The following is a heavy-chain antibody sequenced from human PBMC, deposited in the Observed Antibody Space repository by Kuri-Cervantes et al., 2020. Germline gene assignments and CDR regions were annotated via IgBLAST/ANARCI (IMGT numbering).Heavy chain of an antibody. V-gene: IGHV1-8*01. Sequence: ASVKVSCKASGYTFTSYDINWVRQATGQGLEWMGWMNPNSGNTGYAQKFQGRVTMTRDTSTSTVYMELSSLRSEDTAVYYCARRVAGGAFDIWGQGTMVTVSS. CDR3: ARRVAGGAFDI. CDR2: MNPNSGNT. J-gene: IGHJ3*02. CDR1: GYTFTSYD. D-gene: IGHD6-19*01.